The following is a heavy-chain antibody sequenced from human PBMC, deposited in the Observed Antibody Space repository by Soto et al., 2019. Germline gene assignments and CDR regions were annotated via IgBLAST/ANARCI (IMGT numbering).Heavy chain of an antibody. CDR1: GYTLTEXS. Sequence: QVQLVXSXXXXXXPXASXXVSCKXSGYTLTEXSMHWVRQAPXXGLEWMGGFDPEDGETIYAQKFQGRVTMTEDTSTDTAYMELSSLRSEDTAVYYCATDPYGSGSYYNRDYWGQGTLVTVSS. CDR2: FDPEDGET. V-gene: IGHV1-24*01. J-gene: IGHJ4*02. CDR3: ATDPYGSGSYYNRDY. D-gene: IGHD3-10*01.